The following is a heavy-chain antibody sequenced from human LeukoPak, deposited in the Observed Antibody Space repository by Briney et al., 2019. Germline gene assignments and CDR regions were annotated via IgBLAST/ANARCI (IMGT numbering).Heavy chain of an antibody. Sequence: SVKVSCKASGGTFSSYAISWVRQAPGQGLEWMGGIIPIFGTANYAQKFQGRVTITADESTSTAYMELSSLRSEDTAVYHCARAERKLDPQLRYWGQGTLVTVSS. J-gene: IGHJ4*02. CDR2: IIPIFGTA. CDR3: ARAERKLDPQLRY. D-gene: IGHD1-1*01. CDR1: GGTFSSYA. V-gene: IGHV1-69*13.